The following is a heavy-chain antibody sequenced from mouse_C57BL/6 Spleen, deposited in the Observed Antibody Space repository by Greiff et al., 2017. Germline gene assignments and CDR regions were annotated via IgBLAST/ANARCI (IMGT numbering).Heavy chain of an antibody. V-gene: IGHV1-42*01. CDR2: INPSTGGT. D-gene: IGHD2-3*01. CDR1: GYSFTGYY. CDR3: ASDGPRSYFDY. Sequence: EVKLMESGPELVKPGASVKISCKASGYSFTGYYMNWVKQSPEKSLEWIGEINPSTGGTTYNQKFKAKATLTVDKSSSTAYMQLKSLTSEDSAVYYCASDGPRSYFDYWGQGTTLTVSS. J-gene: IGHJ2*01.